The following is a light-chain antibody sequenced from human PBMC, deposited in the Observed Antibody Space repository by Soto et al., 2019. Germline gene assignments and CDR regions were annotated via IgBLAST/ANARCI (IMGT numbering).Light chain of an antibody. CDR1: QSVSTNF. CDR2: GAS. CDR3: QQYNSYPLT. V-gene: IGKV3-20*01. Sequence: EIVLTQSPGTLSLSPGEGATLSCRASQSVSTNFFAWYQQKPGQAPRLLIYGASTRATGIPDRFSGSGSGTDFTLTISRLEPEDFAVYYCQQYNSYPLTFGGGTKVEIK. J-gene: IGKJ4*01.